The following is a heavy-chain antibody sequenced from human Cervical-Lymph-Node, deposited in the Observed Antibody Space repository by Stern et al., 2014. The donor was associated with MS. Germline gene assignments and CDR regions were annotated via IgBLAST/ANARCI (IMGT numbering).Heavy chain of an antibody. J-gene: IGHJ4*02. Sequence: QVQLVESGGGVFQPGGSLRLSCVASGFTFTTSGMHWVRQAPGKGLDWVAVISYDGSNQYYGDSVKGRFTISRDNSKNTVYLQMNSLRPEDTAVYYCANAAALSCRSPSCYKAFEYWGQGILVTVSS. CDR1: GFTFTTSG. CDR2: ISYDGSNQ. D-gene: IGHD2-2*02. CDR3: ANAAALSCRSPSCYKAFEY. V-gene: IGHV3-30*18.